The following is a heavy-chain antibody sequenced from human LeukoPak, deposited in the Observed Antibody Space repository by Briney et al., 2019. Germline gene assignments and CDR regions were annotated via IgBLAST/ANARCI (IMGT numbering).Heavy chain of an antibody. CDR1: GYTLTELS. V-gene: IGHV1-24*01. CDR2: FDPEDGEP. J-gene: IGHJ6*03. CDR3: ATDLTSSSGYHRHRARRGYYYYMDV. Sequence: ASVKVSCKVSGYTLTELSMHWVRQAPGKGLEWMGGFDPEDGEPIYAQKFQGRVTMTEDTSTDTAYMELSSLRSEDTAVYYCATDLTSSSGYHRHRARRGYYYYMDVWGKGTTVTVSS. D-gene: IGHD3-22*01.